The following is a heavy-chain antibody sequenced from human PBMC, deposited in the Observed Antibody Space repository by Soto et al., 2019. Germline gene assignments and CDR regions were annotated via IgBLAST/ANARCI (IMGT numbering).Heavy chain of an antibody. CDR3: VKERYDSSGYLLYYGY. J-gene: IGHJ4*02. V-gene: IGHV3-64D*08. CDR1: GFTFSSYA. D-gene: IGHD3-22*01. CDR2: ISSNGGST. Sequence: GGSLRLSCSASGFTFSSYAMHWVRQAPGKGLEYVSAISSNGGSTYYADSVKGRFTISRDNSKNTLYLQMSSLRAEDTAVYYCVKERYDSSGYLLYYGYWGQGTLVTVSS.